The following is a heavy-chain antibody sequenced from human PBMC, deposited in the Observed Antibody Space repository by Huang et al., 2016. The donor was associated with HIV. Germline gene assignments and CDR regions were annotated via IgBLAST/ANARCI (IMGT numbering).Heavy chain of an antibody. V-gene: IGHV4-39*01. CDR2: VYQSGST. CDR1: GDFISSTTDY. J-gene: IGHJ4*02. Sequence: QLQLQESGPGQVKPSETLSLTCTVSGDFISSTTDYWGWIRQSPGKGLEWVGSVYQSGSTNYNPSLKSRVTLSVDTSRNQFSLRLNSVTAADTAVYYCASQHIGAAATWFWGRGTQVAVSS. CDR3: ASQHIGAAATWF. D-gene: IGHD6-13*01.